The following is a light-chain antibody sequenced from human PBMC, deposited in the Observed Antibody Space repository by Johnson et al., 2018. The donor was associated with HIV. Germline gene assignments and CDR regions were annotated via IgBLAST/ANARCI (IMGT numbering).Light chain of an antibody. CDR3: GTWDSSLSAYV. V-gene: IGLV1-51*02. CDR1: SSNIGNNY. CDR2: EKN. Sequence: SVLTQPPSMSAAPGQKVTISCSASSSNIGNNYVSWYQQLPGTAPKLLIYEKNKRPSGIPDRFSGSKSGTSATLGITGLQTGDEADYYCGTWDSSLSAYVFGTGTKVTVL. J-gene: IGLJ1*01.